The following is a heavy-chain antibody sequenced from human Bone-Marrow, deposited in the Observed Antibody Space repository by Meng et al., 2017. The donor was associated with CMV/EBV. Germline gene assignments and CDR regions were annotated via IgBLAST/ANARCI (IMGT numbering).Heavy chain of an antibody. CDR3: AREPTGTVYLDY. D-gene: IGHD1-1*01. V-gene: IGHV3-30*04. CDR1: GFTFSSYA. J-gene: IGHJ4*02. CDR2: IAYDGSNK. Sequence: GGSLRLSCAASGFTFSSYAMHWVRQAPGKGLEWVAVIAYDGSNKYYADSVKGRFTISRDNSKNTLYLQMNSLRAEDTAVYYCAREPTGTVYLDYCGQGTLVTASS.